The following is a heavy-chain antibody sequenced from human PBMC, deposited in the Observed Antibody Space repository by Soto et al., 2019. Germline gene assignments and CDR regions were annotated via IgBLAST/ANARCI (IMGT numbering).Heavy chain of an antibody. CDR1: SGSISSGDYY. J-gene: IGHJ1*01. CDR3: VRSRGTGTYPHDFHP. Sequence: QVQLQESGPGLVKPSQTLSLTCTASSGSISSGDYYWRWMRQHPGKGLEWIGYNYYSGSTYYNPSLKSRVTISVYTSNNQFSLKLSSVTAADTAVYYCVRSRGTGTYPHDFHPWGQGTLVTVSS. D-gene: IGHD1-26*01. CDR2: NYYSGST. V-gene: IGHV4-31*03.